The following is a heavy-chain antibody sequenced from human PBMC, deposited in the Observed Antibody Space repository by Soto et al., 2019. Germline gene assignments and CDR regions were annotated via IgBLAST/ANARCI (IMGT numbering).Heavy chain of an antibody. D-gene: IGHD3-9*01. Sequence: PGGSLRFSCAASGFTFSSYSMNWVRQAPGKGLEWVSSISSSSSYIYYADSVKGRFTISRDNAKNSLYLQMNSLRAEDTAVYYCARDNRENYDILTGPNWFDPWGQGXLVTVSS. CDR3: ARDNRENYDILTGPNWFDP. CDR2: ISSSSSYI. V-gene: IGHV3-21*01. J-gene: IGHJ5*02. CDR1: GFTFSSYS.